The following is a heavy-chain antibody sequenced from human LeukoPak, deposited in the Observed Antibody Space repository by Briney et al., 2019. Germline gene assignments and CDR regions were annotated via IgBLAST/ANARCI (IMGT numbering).Heavy chain of an antibody. J-gene: IGHJ4*02. CDR1: GGSISSSSYY. Sequence: ASETLSLTCTVAGGSISSSSYYWGWIRQPPGKGLEWIGSIYYSGSTYYNPSLKSRVTMSVDTSKNQFSLKLSSVTAADTAVYYCARERAVTTYYYFDYWGQGTLVTVSS. CDR3: ARERAVTTYYYFDY. CDR2: IYYSGST. V-gene: IGHV4-39*07. D-gene: IGHD4-17*01.